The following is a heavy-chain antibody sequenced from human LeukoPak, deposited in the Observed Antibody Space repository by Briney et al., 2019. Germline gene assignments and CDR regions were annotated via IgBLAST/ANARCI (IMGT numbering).Heavy chain of an antibody. Sequence: PSETLSLTCTVSGYSISSGYYWGWIRQPPGKGLEWIGSIYHSGSTNYNPSLKSRVTISVDTSKNQFSLKLTSVTDADTAVYYCARGPLIGPIDYWGQGTLVTVSS. CDR1: GYSISSGYY. D-gene: IGHD3-16*01. CDR3: ARGPLIGPIDY. V-gene: IGHV4-38-2*02. CDR2: IYHSGST. J-gene: IGHJ4*02.